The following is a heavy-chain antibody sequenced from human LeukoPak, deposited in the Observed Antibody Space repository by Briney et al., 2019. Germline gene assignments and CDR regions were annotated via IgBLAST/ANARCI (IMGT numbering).Heavy chain of an antibody. CDR1: GYSFFSHW. CDR2: IYPVDSDI. CDR3: ARRPYIAVAAGEFDY. Sequence: GESLKISCKGSGYSFFSHWIAWVRQMPGNGLEWMGIIYPVDSDIRYSPSFQGQVTISADKSISTAYLQWSSLKASDTAMYYCARRPYIAVAAGEFDYWGQGTLVTVSS. J-gene: IGHJ4*02. D-gene: IGHD6-19*01. V-gene: IGHV5-51*01.